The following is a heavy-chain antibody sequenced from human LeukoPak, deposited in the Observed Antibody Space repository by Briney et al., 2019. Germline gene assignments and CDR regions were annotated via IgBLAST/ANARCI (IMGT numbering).Heavy chain of an antibody. D-gene: IGHD3-3*01. CDR3: ARGGRTIFGVVIHHYYGMDV. J-gene: IGHJ6*02. CDR1: GYTFTSYY. Sequence: ASVKVSCKASGYTFTSYYMHWVRQAPGQGLEWVGIINPSGGSTSYAQKFQGRVTMTRDTSTSTVYMELSSLRSEDTAVYYCARGGRTIFGVVIHHYYGMDVWGQGTTVTVSS. V-gene: IGHV1-46*01. CDR2: INPSGGST.